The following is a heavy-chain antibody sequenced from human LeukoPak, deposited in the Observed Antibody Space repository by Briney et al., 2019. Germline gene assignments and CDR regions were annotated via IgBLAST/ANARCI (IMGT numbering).Heavy chain of an antibody. CDR1: GFTFSDYY. J-gene: IGHJ4*02. CDR3: ARGRLYGPDY. Sequence: NTGGSLRLSCAASGFTFSDYYMNWIRQAPGKGLEWVSYISSSSPIYYGDSVKGRFTISRDNAKNSLYLQMSSLRAEDTAVYYCARGRLYGPDYWGQGTLVTVSS. D-gene: IGHD4-17*01. V-gene: IGHV3-69-1*01. CDR2: ISSSSPI.